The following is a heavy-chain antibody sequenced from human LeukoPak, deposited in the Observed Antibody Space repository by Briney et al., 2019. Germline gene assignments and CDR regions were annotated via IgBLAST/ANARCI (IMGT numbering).Heavy chain of an antibody. CDR3: ARDLKWELLCFQH. D-gene: IGHD1-26*01. CDR1: GYTFTGYY. V-gene: IGHV1-2*06. Sequence: ASVKVSCKASGYTFTGYYMHWVRQASGQGLEWMGRINPNSGGTNYAQKFQGRVTMTRDTSISTAYMELSRLRSDDTAVYYCARDLKWELLCFQHWGQGTLVTVSS. J-gene: IGHJ1*01. CDR2: INPNSGGT.